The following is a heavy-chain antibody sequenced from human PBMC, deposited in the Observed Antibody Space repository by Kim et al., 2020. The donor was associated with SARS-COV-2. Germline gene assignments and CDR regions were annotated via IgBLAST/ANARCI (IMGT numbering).Heavy chain of an antibody. V-gene: IGHV4-39*07. D-gene: IGHD4-17*01. Sequence: SETLSLTCTVSGGSISSSSYYWGWIRQPPGKGLEWIGSIYYSGSTYYNPSLKSRVTISVDTSKNQFSLKLSSVTAADTAVYYCARVTTGWNSGAFDIWGQGTMVTVSS. J-gene: IGHJ3*02. CDR1: GGSISSSSYY. CDR3: ARVTTGWNSGAFDI. CDR2: IYYSGST.